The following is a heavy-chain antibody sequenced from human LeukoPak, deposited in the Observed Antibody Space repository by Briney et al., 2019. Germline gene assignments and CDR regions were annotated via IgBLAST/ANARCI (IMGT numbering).Heavy chain of an antibody. J-gene: IGHJ4*02. Sequence: ASVTVSFKASVYTFTVYYMHWVRQAPGQGLEWMGWINPNSGGTNYAQKFQGRVTMTRDTSISTAYMELSRLRSDDTAVYYCASQWIQLWSSFDYWGQGTLVTVSS. D-gene: IGHD5-18*01. CDR1: VYTFTVYY. V-gene: IGHV1-2*02. CDR2: INPNSGGT. CDR3: ASQWIQLWSSFDY.